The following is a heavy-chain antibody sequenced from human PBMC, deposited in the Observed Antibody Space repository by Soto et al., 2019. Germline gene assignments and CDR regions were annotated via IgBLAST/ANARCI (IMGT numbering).Heavy chain of an antibody. CDR1: GYTFTSYA. CDR2: INAGNGNT. Sequence: QVQLVQSGAEEKKPGASVKVSCKASGYTFTSYAMHWVRQAPGQRLEWMGWINAGNGNTKYSQKFQGRATITRDTSASTAYRELSSLRSEDTAVYYCARPGGGWDYWGQGTLVTVSS. V-gene: IGHV1-3*05. CDR3: ARPGGGWDY. D-gene: IGHD6-19*01. J-gene: IGHJ4*02.